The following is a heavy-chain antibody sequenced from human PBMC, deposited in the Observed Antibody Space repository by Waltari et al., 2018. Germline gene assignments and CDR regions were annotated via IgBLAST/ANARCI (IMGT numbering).Heavy chain of an antibody. CDR3: ARGLIAAAGRVY. D-gene: IGHD6-13*01. CDR2: MNPNSGNT. J-gene: IGHJ4*02. Sequence: QVQLVQSGAEVKKPGASVKVSCQASGYTFTSYDFNWVRQATGQGLEWMGWMNPNSGNTGYAQKFQGRVTMTRNTSISTAYMELSSLRSEDTAVYYCARGLIAAAGRVYWGQGTLVTVSS. CDR1: GYTFTSYD. V-gene: IGHV1-8*01.